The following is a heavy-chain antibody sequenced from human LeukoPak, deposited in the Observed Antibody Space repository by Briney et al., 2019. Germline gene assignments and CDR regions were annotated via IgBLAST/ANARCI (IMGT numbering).Heavy chain of an antibody. D-gene: IGHD3-22*01. CDR1: GYTFTSYD. CDR2: MNPNSGNT. Sequence: ASVKVSCKASGYTFTSYDVNWVRQATGQGLEWMGWMNPNSGNTGYAQKFQGRVTMTRDTSISTAYMELSRLRSDDTAVYYCARDLGITMIVVAQDYWGQGTLVTVSS. J-gene: IGHJ4*02. CDR3: ARDLGITMIVVAQDY. V-gene: IGHV1-8*01.